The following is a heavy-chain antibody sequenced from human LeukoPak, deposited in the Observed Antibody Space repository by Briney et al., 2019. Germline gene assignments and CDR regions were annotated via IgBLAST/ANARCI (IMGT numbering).Heavy chain of an antibody. D-gene: IGHD6-19*01. J-gene: IGHJ4*02. CDR2: ISGSGGST. CDR1: GFTFSSYA. Sequence: PGGSLRFSCAASGFTFSSYAMSCVRQAPGKGLEWVSAISGSGGSTYYADSVKGRFTISRDNSKNTLYLQMNSLRAEDTAVYYCAKGDSSGWYYFDYWGQGTLVTVSS. CDR3: AKGDSSGWYYFDY. V-gene: IGHV3-23*01.